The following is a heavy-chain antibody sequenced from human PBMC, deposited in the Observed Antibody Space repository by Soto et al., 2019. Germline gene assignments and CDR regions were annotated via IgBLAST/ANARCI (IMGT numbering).Heavy chain of an antibody. V-gene: IGHV4-59*01. D-gene: IGHD6-13*01. CDR1: GGSISSTY. CDR3: ARYRREAVAGYTLDN. Sequence: SETLSLTCTVSGGSISSTYWTWIRQPPGKGLEWIGYVYNSGSTNYNPSLKSRVTMSEDTSKSQFSLKVNSMTAADTAVYYCARYRREAVAGYTLDNWGQGALVTVS. J-gene: IGHJ4*02. CDR2: VYNSGST.